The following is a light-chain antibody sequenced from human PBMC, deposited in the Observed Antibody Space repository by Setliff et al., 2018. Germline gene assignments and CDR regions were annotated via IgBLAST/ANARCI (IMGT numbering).Light chain of an antibody. CDR1: SSNIGSSY. Sequence: QSVLTQPPSVSAAPRQKVTISSSGSSSNIGSSYVSWYQQVPGTAPKLLIYDNNKRPSGIPDRFSGSKSGASGTLGITGLQTGDEAEYYCATWDFSLRGVVFGGGTQLTVL. J-gene: IGLJ2*01. V-gene: IGLV1-51*01. CDR2: DNN. CDR3: ATWDFSLRGVV.